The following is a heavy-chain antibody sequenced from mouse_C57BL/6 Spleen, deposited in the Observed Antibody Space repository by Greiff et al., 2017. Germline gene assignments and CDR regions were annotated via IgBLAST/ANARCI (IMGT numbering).Heavy chain of an antibody. CDR1: GYAFSSSW. Sequence: VQLQQSGPELVKPGASVKISCKASGYAFSSSWMNWVKQRPGKGLEWIGRIYPGDGDTNYNGKFKGKATLTADKSSSTAYMQLSSLTSEDSAVYFCARSEGYDLYYFDYWGQGTTLTVSS. J-gene: IGHJ2*01. CDR2: IYPGDGDT. D-gene: IGHD2-2*01. CDR3: ARSEGYDLYYFDY. V-gene: IGHV1-82*01.